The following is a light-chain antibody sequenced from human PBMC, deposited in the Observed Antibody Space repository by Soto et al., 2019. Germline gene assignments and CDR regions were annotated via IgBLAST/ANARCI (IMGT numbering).Light chain of an antibody. CDR3: QQYNNWPPET. CDR1: QSVSNN. J-gene: IGKJ1*01. Sequence: EIVLTQSPGTLSLSPGEGASLSCRAIQSVSNNYLAWYQQKPGQAPRLLIYGASTRATGIPARFSGSGSGTEFTLTISSLQSEDFAVYYCQQYNNWPPETFGQGTKVDIK. V-gene: IGKV3-15*01. CDR2: GAS.